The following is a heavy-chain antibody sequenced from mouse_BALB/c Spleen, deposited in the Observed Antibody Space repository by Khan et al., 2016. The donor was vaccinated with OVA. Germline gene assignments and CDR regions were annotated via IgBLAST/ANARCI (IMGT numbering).Heavy chain of an antibody. CDR3: ARSVVNVHWYFDV. J-gene: IGHJ1*01. D-gene: IGHD1-1*02. Sequence: EVELVESGGGLVQPGGSRKLSCAASGFTFSSFGMHWVRRAPKKGLEWVAYISSGSSTIYYVDTVTGRFTISRDNPKNTLFLQMTSLRSEDTAMYYCARSVVNVHWYFDVWGAGTSVTISS. V-gene: IGHV5-17*02. CDR2: ISSGSSTI. CDR1: GFTFSSFG.